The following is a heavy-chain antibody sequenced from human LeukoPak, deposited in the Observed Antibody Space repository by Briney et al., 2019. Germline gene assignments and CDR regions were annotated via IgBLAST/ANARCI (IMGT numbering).Heavy chain of an antibody. D-gene: IGHD3-9*01. J-gene: IGHJ3*02. CDR2: IIPIFGTA. CDR1: GGTFSSYA. CDR3: ARHYDILTGYGFLAFDI. V-gene: IGHV1-69*13. Sequence: SVRVFCKASGGTFSSYAISWVTQAPGQGLEYMGGIIPIFGTAIYAQNFQGRDTITADEYTRTAYMERSSGRDEDAAVYYCARHYDILTGYGFLAFDIWGQGTMVTVSS.